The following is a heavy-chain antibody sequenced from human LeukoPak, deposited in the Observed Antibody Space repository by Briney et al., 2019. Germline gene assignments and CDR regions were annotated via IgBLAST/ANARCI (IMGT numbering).Heavy chain of an antibody. V-gene: IGHV1-46*01. J-gene: IGHJ6*03. Sequence: ASVKVSCKASGYTFTSYYMHWVRQAPGQGLEWMGIINPSGGSTSYAQKFQGRVTMTRDMSTSTVYMELSSLRSEDTAVYYCARAGYCTNGVCYVDSYYYYMDVWGKGTTVTASS. CDR3: ARAGYCTNGVCYVDSYYYYMDV. D-gene: IGHD2-8*01. CDR1: GYTFTSYY. CDR2: INPSGGST.